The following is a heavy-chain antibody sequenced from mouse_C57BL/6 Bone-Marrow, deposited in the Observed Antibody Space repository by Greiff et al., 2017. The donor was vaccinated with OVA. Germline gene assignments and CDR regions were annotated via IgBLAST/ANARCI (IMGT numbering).Heavy chain of an antibody. CDR3: ARWGLLYGAMDY. CDR2: IYPGGGYT. V-gene: IGHV1-63*01. Sequence: QVHVKQSGAELVRPGTSVKMSCKASGYTFTNYWIGWAKQRPGHGLEWIGDIYPGGGYTNYNEKFKGKATLTADKSSSTAYMQFSSLTSEDSAIYYCARWGLLYGAMDYWGQGTSVTVSS. J-gene: IGHJ4*01. D-gene: IGHD2-12*01. CDR1: GYTFTNYW.